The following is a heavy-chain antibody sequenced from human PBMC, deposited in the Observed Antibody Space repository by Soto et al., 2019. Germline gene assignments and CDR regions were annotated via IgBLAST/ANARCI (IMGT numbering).Heavy chain of an antibody. CDR3: ARHQTWNDVWYFHY. Sequence: PGGSLRLSCAASGFTFSSYAMHWVRQAPGKGLEWVAVISYDGSNKYYADSVKGRFTISRDNSKNTLYLQMNSLRAEDTAVYYCARHQTWNDVWYFHYWRQGTRVSVSS. CDR1: GFTFSSYA. CDR2: ISYDGSNK. J-gene: IGHJ4*02. D-gene: IGHD1-1*01. V-gene: IGHV3-30-3*01.